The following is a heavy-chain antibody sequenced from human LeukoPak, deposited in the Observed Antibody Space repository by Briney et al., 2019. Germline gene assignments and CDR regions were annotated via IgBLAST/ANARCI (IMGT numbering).Heavy chain of an antibody. Sequence: GGSLRLSCTASGFSISGHWQTWVRQTPGKGLEWVAHINADGSETSYAGSVKGRFTISKDSVENSVTLQMNSLRVEDTGVYYCGRVHYGLDVWGQGATVTVSS. V-gene: IGHV3-7*01. CDR3: GRVHYGLDV. CDR1: GFSISGHW. CDR2: INADGSET. J-gene: IGHJ6*02.